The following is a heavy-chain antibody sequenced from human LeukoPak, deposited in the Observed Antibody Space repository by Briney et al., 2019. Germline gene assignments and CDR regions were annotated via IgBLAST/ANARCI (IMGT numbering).Heavy chain of an antibody. V-gene: IGHV1-18*01. J-gene: IGHJ4*02. CDR1: GYTFTSYG. CDR2: ISAYNGNT. CDR3: ATTPLGTYYFDY. D-gene: IGHD1-1*01. Sequence: ASVKVSCKASGYTFTSYGISWVRQAPGQGLEWMGWISAYNGNTNYAQKFQGRVTMTRDTSISTAYMELSRLRSDDTAVYYCATTPLGTYYFDYWGQGTLVTVSS.